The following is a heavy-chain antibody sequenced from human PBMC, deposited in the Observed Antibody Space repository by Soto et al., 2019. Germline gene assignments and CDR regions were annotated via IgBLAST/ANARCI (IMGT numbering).Heavy chain of an antibody. CDR2: IYYSGSA. CDR1: GGSISSGGYY. V-gene: IGHV4-31*03. Sequence: SETLSLTCTVSGGSISSGGYYWSWIRQHPGKGLEWIGYIYYSGSAYYNPSLKSRVTISVDTSKNQFSLKLSSVTAADPAVYNCARKKYCSNISCFDRWSAPGGQGTLVPVSS. CDR3: ARKKYCSNISCFDRWSAP. J-gene: IGHJ5*02. D-gene: IGHD2-2*01.